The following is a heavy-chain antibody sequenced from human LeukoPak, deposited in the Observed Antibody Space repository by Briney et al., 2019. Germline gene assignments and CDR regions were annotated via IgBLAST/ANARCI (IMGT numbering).Heavy chain of an antibody. V-gene: IGHV3-30*04. CDR3: ARARRLLWFGELD. CDR1: GFTFSSYA. D-gene: IGHD3-10*01. CDR2: ISYDGSNK. Sequence: PGRSLRLSCAASGFTFSSYAMHWVRQAPGKGLEWVAVISYDGSNKYYADSVKGRFTISRDNSKNTLYLQMNSLRAEGTAVYYCARARRLLWFGELDWGQGTLVTVSS. J-gene: IGHJ4*02.